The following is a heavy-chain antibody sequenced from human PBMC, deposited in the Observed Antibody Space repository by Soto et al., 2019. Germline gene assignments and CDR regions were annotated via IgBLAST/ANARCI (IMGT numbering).Heavy chain of an antibody. Sequence: EVQLLESGGGLVQPGGSLRLSCAASGFTFRSYAMRWVRQAPGKGLEWVSSISGSGGSTYYADSGKGRFTISRDNSKNTLYLQMNSLRAEDTAVYYCAKDGYSTSSFVDYWGQGTLVTVSS. CDR1: GFTFRSYA. CDR3: AKDGYSTSSFVDY. CDR2: ISGSGGST. D-gene: IGHD6-6*01. V-gene: IGHV3-23*01. J-gene: IGHJ4*02.